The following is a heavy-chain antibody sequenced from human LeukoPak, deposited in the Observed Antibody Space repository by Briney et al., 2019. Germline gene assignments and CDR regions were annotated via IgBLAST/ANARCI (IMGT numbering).Heavy chain of an antibody. CDR2: IKQDGSEK. CDR1: GFTFSSYW. J-gene: IGHJ4*02. CDR3: ARIPYYDYVWGSYRYTPYYFDY. Sequence: PGGSLRLSCAASGFTFSSYWMSWVRQAPGKGLEWVANIKQDGSEKYYVDSVKGRFTISRDNAKNSLYLQMNSLRAEDTAVHYCARIPYYDYVWGSYRYTPYYFDYWGQGTLVTVSS. V-gene: IGHV3-7*04. D-gene: IGHD3-16*02.